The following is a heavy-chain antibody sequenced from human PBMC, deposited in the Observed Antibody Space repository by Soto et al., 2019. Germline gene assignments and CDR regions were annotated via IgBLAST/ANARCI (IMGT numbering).Heavy chain of an antibody. CDR3: ARGSYYYDSSGYSY. J-gene: IGHJ4*02. Sequence: ASVKVSCKASGYTFTGYYMHWVRQAPGQGLEWMGWINPNSGGTNYAQKFQGWVTMTRDTSTSTVYMELSSLRSEDTAVYYCARGSYYYDSSGYSYWGQGTLVTVSS. CDR2: INPNSGGT. D-gene: IGHD3-22*01. CDR1: GYTFTGYY. V-gene: IGHV1-2*04.